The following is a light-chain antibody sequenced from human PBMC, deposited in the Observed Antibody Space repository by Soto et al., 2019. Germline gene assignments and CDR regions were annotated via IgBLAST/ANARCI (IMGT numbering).Light chain of an antibody. CDR2: DTS. Sequence: EIVMTQSPATLSVSPGDGATLSCRASQGIGDTLAWYQHKPGQAPRLLIYDTSTRATGVPTRFSGSRSGADFTLTITSLEPEDSAVYYCQQYERLSCTFGQGTKVDI. J-gene: IGKJ1*01. CDR1: QGIGDT. CDR3: QQYERLSCT. V-gene: IGKV3-15*01.